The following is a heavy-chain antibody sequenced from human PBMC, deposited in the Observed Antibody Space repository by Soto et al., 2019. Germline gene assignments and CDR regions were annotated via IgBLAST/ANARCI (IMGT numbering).Heavy chain of an antibody. CDR1: GFTFSSYS. Sequence: GGSLRLSCAASGFTFSSYSMNWVRQAPGKGLEWVSYISSSSSTIYYADSVKGRFTISRDNAKNSLYLQMNSLRDEDTAVYYCRGETMVRGVTLDYWGQGTLVTVSS. V-gene: IGHV3-48*02. CDR3: RGETMVRGVTLDY. D-gene: IGHD3-10*01. J-gene: IGHJ4*02. CDR2: ISSSSSTI.